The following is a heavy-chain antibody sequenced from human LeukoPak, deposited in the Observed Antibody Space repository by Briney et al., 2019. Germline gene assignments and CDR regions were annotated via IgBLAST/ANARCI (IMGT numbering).Heavy chain of an antibody. CDR2: INPNSGGT. D-gene: IGHD5-24*01. CDR3: ARVPSRDGYYSDY. J-gene: IGHJ4*02. Sequence: GASVKVSCKASGYTFTGYYMHWVRQAPGQGLEWMGWINPNSGGTNYAQKFQGWVTMTRDTSISTAYMELSRLRSDDTAVYYCARVPSRDGYYSDYWGQGTLVTVSS. CDR1: GYTFTGYY. V-gene: IGHV1-2*04.